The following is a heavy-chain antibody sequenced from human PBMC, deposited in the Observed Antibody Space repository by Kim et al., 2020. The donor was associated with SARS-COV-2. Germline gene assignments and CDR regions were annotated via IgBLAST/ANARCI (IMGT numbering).Heavy chain of an antibody. D-gene: IGHD2-15*01. J-gene: IGHJ4*02. CDR3: ARDLVVVVAATPTRFDY. Sequence: VKDRFTISSDNSKNTLYLQMNSLGAEDTAVYYCARDLVVVVAATPTRFDYWGQGTLVTVSS. V-gene: IGHV3-30*01.